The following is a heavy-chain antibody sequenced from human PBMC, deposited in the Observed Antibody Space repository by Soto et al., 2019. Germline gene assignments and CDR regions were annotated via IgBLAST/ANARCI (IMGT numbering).Heavy chain of an antibody. CDR1: GYTFTSYG. CDR3: PREPNYFDY. J-gene: IGHJ4*02. Sequence: QVQLVQSGAEVKKPGASVKVSCKASGYTFTSYGISWVRQAPGQGLEWMGWISDYNGNTNNAEKLQGRVTMTTDTSTSTDYMELRSLRSDDTAVYYCPREPNYFDYWGQGTLVTVSS. CDR2: ISDYNGNT. V-gene: IGHV1-18*01.